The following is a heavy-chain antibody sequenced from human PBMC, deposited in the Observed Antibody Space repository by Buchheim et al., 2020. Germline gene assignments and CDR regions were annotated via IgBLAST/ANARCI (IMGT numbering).Heavy chain of an antibody. J-gene: IGHJ4*02. CDR2: ISGSGGST. Sequence: EVQLLESGGGLVQPEGSLRLSCAASGFTFSSYAMSWVRQAPGKGLEWVSAISGSGGSTYYADSVKGRFTISRDNSKNTLYLQMNSLRAEDTAVYYCAKVDVVVPAAMPSYFDYWGQGTL. CDR3: AKVDVVVPAAMPSYFDY. CDR1: GFTFSSYA. D-gene: IGHD2-2*01. V-gene: IGHV3-23*01.